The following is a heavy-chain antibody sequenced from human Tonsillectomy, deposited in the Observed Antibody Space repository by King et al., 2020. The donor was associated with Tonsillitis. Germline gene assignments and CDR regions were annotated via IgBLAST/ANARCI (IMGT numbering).Heavy chain of an antibody. Sequence: VQLVESGGGLVQPGGNLRLSCAASGLTFSASWMTWVRQPPGKGLEWVATTKPDGSENWYVDSVKGRFTISRDNAKNSLFLQMNSLRAEDTALYYCARDQGYSSFDYWGQGTLVTVSS. CDR2: TKPDGSEN. J-gene: IGHJ4*02. CDR3: ARDQGYSSFDY. D-gene: IGHD2-21*01. CDR1: GLTFSASW. V-gene: IGHV3-7*04.